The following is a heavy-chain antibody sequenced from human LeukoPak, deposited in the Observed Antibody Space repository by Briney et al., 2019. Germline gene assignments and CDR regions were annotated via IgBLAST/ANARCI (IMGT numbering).Heavy chain of an antibody. CDR2: INPSGGST. J-gene: IGHJ4*02. Sequence: ASVKVSCKASGYTFTSYYMHWVRQAPGQGLEWMGIINPSGGSTSYAQKFQGRVTMTTDTSTSTAYMELRSLRSDDTAVYYCARDLGYYGSGSYYIDLPYVFDYWGQGTLVTVSS. CDR1: GYTFTSYY. CDR3: ARDLGYYGSGSYYIDLPYVFDY. D-gene: IGHD3-10*01. V-gene: IGHV1-46*01.